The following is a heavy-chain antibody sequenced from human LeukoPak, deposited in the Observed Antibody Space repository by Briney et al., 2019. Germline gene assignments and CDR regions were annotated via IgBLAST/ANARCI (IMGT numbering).Heavy chain of an antibody. J-gene: IGHJ4*02. Sequence: ASVKVSCKASGYNFSSYGISWVRQAPGQGLEWMGWINAYSGDTNYAQNLQGRVTMTTDTSTSTAYMELRSLRSDDTPVYYCARDRMFFDYWGQGARVTVSS. CDR3: ARDRMFFDY. CDR1: GYNFSSYG. D-gene: IGHD3-10*02. CDR2: INAYSGDT. V-gene: IGHV1-18*01.